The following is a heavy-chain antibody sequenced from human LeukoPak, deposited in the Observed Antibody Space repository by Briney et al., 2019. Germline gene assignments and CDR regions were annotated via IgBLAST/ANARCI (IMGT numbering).Heavy chain of an antibody. V-gene: IGHV3-15*01. CDR2: IKSKTDGGTT. CDR1: GFTFSNAW. J-gene: IGHJ5*02. CDR3: TTAPEVIWVAGRWFDP. Sequence: PGGSLRLSCAASGFTFSNAWMSWVRQAPGKGLEWVGRIKSKTDGGTTDYAAPVKGRFTISRDDSKNTLYLQMNSLKTEDTAVYYCTTAPEVIWVAGRWFDPWGQGTLVTVSS. D-gene: IGHD3-10*01.